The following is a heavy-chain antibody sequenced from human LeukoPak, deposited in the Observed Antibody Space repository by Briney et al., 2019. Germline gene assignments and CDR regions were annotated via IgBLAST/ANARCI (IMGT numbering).Heavy chain of an antibody. V-gene: IGHV4-34*01. CDR3: ARGGYCSSTSCYEVWFDP. CDR1: GGSFSGYY. D-gene: IGHD2-2*01. Sequence: PSETLSLTCAVYGGSFSGYYWSWIRQPPGKGLEWIGEINHSGSTNYNPSLKSRVTMSVDTSKNQFSLKLSSVTAADTAVYYCARGGYCSSTSCYEVWFDPWGQGTLVTVSS. CDR2: INHSGST. J-gene: IGHJ5*02.